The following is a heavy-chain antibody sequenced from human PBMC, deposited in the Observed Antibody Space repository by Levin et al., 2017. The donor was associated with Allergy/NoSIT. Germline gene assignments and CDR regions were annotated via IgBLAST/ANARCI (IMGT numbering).Heavy chain of an antibody. V-gene: IGHV2-5*02. CDR1: GFSLSTRGVA. CDR2: IYWDDDK. Sequence: SGPTLVKPTQTLTLTCTFSGFSLSTRGVAVGWIRQPPGKALEWLALIYWDDDKRYSPSLKSRLTITKDTPKSQVVLTLTNMDPVDTATYYCAHSELLGGVNWFDPWGQGTLVTVSS. CDR3: AHSELLGGVNWFDP. D-gene: IGHD4-23*01. J-gene: IGHJ5*02.